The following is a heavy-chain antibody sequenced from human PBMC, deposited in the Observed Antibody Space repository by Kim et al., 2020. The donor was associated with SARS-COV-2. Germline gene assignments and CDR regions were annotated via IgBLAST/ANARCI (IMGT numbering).Heavy chain of an antibody. CDR1: GFTFSSYA. Sequence: GGSLRLSCAASGFTFSSYAMSWVRQSPGKGLEWVSAMSGSSHSTYYADSVKGRFSISRDNSKNTLYLQMNSLRAEDTAVYYCAKNRGYDSGSYFYFDYWGQGTLVSVSS. CDR2: MSGSSHST. V-gene: IGHV3-23*01. CDR3: AKNRGYDSGSYFYFDY. J-gene: IGHJ4*02. D-gene: IGHD1-26*01.